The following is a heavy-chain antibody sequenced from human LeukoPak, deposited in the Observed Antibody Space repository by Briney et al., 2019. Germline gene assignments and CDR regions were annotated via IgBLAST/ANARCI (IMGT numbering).Heavy chain of an antibody. CDR1: GFTFSTYA. D-gene: IGHD5-18*01. J-gene: IGHJ4*02. CDR2: ISGSGGST. Sequence: PGGSLRLSCAASGFTFSTYAMSWVRQAPGKGLEWVSAISGSGGSTYYADSVKGRFTISRDNAKNSLYLQMNSLRAEDTAVYYCARALSYSYGSMDFWGQGTLVIVSS. V-gene: IGHV3-23*01. CDR3: ARALSYSYGSMDF.